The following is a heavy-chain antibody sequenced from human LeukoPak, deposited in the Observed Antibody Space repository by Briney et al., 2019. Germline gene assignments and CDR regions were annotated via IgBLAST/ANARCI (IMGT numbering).Heavy chain of an antibody. CDR1: GFTFSNYG. CDR3: AKSMYYDFWSGYPELDY. V-gene: IGHV3-30*02. J-gene: IGHJ4*02. D-gene: IGHD3-3*01. Sequence: GGSLRLSCAASGFTFSNYGMHWVRQAPGKGLEWVAFIRYDGSNKYYADSVKGRFTISRDNSKNTLYLQMNSLRAEDTAVYYCAKSMYYDFWSGYPELDYWGQGTLVTVSS. CDR2: IRYDGSNK.